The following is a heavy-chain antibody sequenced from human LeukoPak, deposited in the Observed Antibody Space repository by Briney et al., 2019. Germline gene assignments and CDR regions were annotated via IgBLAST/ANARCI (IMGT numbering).Heavy chain of an antibody. Sequence: SKTLSLTCTVSGYSISSGYYWGWIRQPPGKGLEWIGSIYHSGSTYYNPSLKSRVTISVDTSKNQFSLKLSSVTAADTAVYYCASTVVPAVLDYWGQGTLVTVSS. CDR2: IYHSGST. CDR1: GYSISSGYY. D-gene: IGHD2-2*01. V-gene: IGHV4-38-2*02. J-gene: IGHJ4*02. CDR3: ASTVVPAVLDY.